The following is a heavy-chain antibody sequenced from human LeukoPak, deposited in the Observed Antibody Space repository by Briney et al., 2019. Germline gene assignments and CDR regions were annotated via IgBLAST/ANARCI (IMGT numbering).Heavy chain of an antibody. CDR1: GFTFSGSA. CDR3: TRRESQGSSTNSYFDL. Sequence: GGSLRLSCAASGFTFSGSAIHWVRQASGKGLEWVARIRSRRDTYATAYAASVKGRFTISRDDSNNTAYLQMNSLKTEDTAVYYCTRRESQGSSTNSYFDLWGRGTLVTVSS. CDR2: IRSRRDTYAT. J-gene: IGHJ2*01. V-gene: IGHV3-73*01. D-gene: IGHD6-6*01.